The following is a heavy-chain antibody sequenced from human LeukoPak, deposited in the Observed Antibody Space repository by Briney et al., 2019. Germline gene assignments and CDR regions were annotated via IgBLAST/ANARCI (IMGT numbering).Heavy chain of an antibody. D-gene: IGHD3-3*01. CDR2: MYNSEST. V-gene: IGHV4-59*08. CDR1: GGSINTYY. J-gene: IGHJ4*02. CDR3: ARHVLAAGSID. Sequence: SETLSLTCTISGGSINTYYWSWIRQPPGKGLEWIACMYNSESTKYNPSLKSRVTISEDTSKKQFSLKLRSVTAADTALYYCARHVLAAGSIDWGQGTLVTVSS.